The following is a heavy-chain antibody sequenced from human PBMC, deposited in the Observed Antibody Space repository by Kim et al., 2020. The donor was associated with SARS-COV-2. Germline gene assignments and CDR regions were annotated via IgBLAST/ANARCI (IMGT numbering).Heavy chain of an antibody. Sequence: SETLSLTCAVSGGSISSSNWWSWVRQPPGKGLEWLGEIYHSGSTNYNPSLKSRVTISVDKSKNQFSLKLSSVTAADTAVYYCASTGYDFWSGYWGGDYYYGMDVWGQGTTVTVSS. D-gene: IGHD3-3*01. V-gene: IGHV4-4*02. J-gene: IGHJ6*02. CDR2: IYHSGST. CDR3: ASTGYDFWSGYWGGDYYYGMDV. CDR1: GGSISSSNW.